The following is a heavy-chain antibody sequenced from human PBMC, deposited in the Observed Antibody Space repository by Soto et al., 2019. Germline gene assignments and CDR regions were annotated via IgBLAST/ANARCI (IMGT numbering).Heavy chain of an antibody. V-gene: IGHV3-48*03. CDR1: GFTFSSYE. Sequence: GGSLRLSCAASGFTFSSYEMNWVRQAPGKGLEWVSYISSSGSTIYYADSVKGRFTISRDNAKNSLYLQMNSLRAEDTAVYYCARERGLNWFDPWRQGTLVTVSS. CDR3: ARERGLNWFDP. CDR2: ISSSGSTI. D-gene: IGHD4-17*01. J-gene: IGHJ5*02.